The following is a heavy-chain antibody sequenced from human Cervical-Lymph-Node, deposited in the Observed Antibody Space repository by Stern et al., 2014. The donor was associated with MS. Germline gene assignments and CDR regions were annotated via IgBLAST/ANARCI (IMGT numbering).Heavy chain of an antibody. CDR1: GGSISSAEYY. V-gene: IGHV4-30-4*01. D-gene: IGHD5-24*01. CDR3: SRDADGYSLVFGY. J-gene: IGHJ4*02. Sequence: QLQLQESGPGLVKPSQTLSLTCAVTGGSISSAEYYWSWIRQSPGKGLEWIGYIHYSGTTYYNPSLKSRVTISVDTSKNQCSRKLRSVTAADTAVYYCSRDADGYSLVFGYWGRGTLVTVSS. CDR2: IHYSGTT.